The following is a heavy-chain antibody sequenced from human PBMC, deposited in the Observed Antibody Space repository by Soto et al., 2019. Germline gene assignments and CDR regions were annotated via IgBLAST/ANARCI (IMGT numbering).Heavy chain of an antibody. CDR1: GGSISSSNW. D-gene: IGHD2-21*01. Sequence: SETLSLTCAVSGGSISSSNWWSWVRQSPGKGLEWIGEIYHSGSTSYSPSLRSRVTISVDKSKNQFSLTLRSVTAADTAVYYCARASSWWLLWYYWGQGTLVTVSS. CDR2: IYHSGST. V-gene: IGHV4-4*02. CDR3: ARASSWWLLWYY. J-gene: IGHJ4*02.